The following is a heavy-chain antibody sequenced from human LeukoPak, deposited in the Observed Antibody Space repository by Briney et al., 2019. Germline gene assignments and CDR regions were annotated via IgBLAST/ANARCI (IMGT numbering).Heavy chain of an antibody. J-gene: IGHJ6*03. D-gene: IGHD6-19*01. CDR1: GGSISSSSYY. CDR3: ARKPPTVAGATSASYYYYMDV. Sequence: SETLSLTCTVSGGSISSSSYYWGWIRQPPGKGLEWIGSSYYSGRTYYNPSLKSRATICVDTSKNQFFLKLSSVTAAATAVYYCARKPPTVAGATSASYYYYMDVWGKGTTVTISS. CDR2: SYYSGRT. V-gene: IGHV4-39*01.